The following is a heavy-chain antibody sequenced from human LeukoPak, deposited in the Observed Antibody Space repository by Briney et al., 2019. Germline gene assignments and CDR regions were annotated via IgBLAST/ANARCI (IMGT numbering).Heavy chain of an antibody. CDR1: GDSVSTSSAA. V-gene: IGHV6-1*01. J-gene: IGHJ3*02. CDR3: ARGGPDAFDI. Sequence: SQTLSLTCAISGDSVSTSSAAWNWVRQSPSRGLEWLGRTYYRSKWYNDYAVSVKSRITINPDTPKNQLSLQLNSVTPEDTAVYYCARGGPDAFDIWGQGTMVTVSS. CDR2: TYYRSKWYN.